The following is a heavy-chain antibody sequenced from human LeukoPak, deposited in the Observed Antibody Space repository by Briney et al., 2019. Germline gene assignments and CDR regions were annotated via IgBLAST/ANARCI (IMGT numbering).Heavy chain of an antibody. V-gene: IGHV3-73*01. CDR2: IRSKANSYAT. Sequence: GGSLRLSCAASGFTFSNVWMSWVRQAPGKGLEWVGRIRSKANSYATAYAASVKGRFTISRDDSKNTAYLQMNSLKTEDTAVYYCTRPYYYDSSGSDYWGQGTLVTVSS. CDR1: GFTFSNVW. J-gene: IGHJ4*02. CDR3: TRPYYYDSSGSDY. D-gene: IGHD3-22*01.